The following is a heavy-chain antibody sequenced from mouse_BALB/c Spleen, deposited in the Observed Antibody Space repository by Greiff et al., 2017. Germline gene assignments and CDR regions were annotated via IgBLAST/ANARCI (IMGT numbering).Heavy chain of an antibody. CDR3: TMGNYYGGAMDY. Sequence: VQLQQPGAELVRPGASVKLSCKASGYTFTSYWINWVKQRPGQGLEWIGNIYPSDSYTNYNQKFKDKATLTVDKSSSTAYMQLSSPTSEDSAVYYCTMGNYYGGAMDYWGQGTSVTVSS. CDR2: IYPSDSYT. V-gene: IGHV1-69*02. CDR1: GYTFTSYW. D-gene: IGHD1-1*01. J-gene: IGHJ4*01.